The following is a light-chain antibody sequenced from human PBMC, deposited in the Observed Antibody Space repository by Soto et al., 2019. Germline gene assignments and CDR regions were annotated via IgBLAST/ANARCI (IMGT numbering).Light chain of an antibody. Sequence: DIVMTQPPDSLAVSLGERATINCKSSQSVFYSSNNKNYLAWYQQKPGQPPKLLIYWASTRESGVPDRFSGSGSGTDFTLTISSLQAEDVAVYYCQQDYRPWTFGQGTKVEIK. V-gene: IGKV4-1*01. J-gene: IGKJ1*01. CDR2: WAS. CDR3: QQDYRPWT. CDR1: QSVFYSSNNKNY.